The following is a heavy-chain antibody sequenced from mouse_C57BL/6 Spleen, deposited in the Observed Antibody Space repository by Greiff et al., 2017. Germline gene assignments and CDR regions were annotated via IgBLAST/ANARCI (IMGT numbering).Heavy chain of an antibody. CDR2: IGPGSGST. CDR1: GYTFTDYY. V-gene: IGHV1-77*01. D-gene: IGHD1-1*01. J-gene: IGHJ1*03. Sequence: VQLQQSGAELVKPGASVKISCKASGYTFTDYYINWVKQRPGQGLEWIGKIGPGSGSTYYNEKFKGKATLTADKSSSTAYMQLSSLTSEDSAVYFGAREGYYGSRTWYFDVWGTGTTVTVSS. CDR3: AREGYYGSRTWYFDV.